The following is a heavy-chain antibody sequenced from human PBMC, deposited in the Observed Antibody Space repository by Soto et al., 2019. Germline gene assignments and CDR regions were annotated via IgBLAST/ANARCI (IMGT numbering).Heavy chain of an antibody. Sequence: GGSLRLSCAASGFTFSRYAMSWVRQAPGKGLEWVSAISGSGGSTYYADSVKGRFTISRDNSKNPLSLQRNSLRAEDTAVYYGAKVIMEGRAETGASGAFDIWGQGTMVTVSS. J-gene: IGHJ3*02. D-gene: IGHD1-1*01. V-gene: IGHV3-23*01. CDR3: AKVIMEGRAETGASGAFDI. CDR2: ISGSGGST. CDR1: GFTFSRYA.